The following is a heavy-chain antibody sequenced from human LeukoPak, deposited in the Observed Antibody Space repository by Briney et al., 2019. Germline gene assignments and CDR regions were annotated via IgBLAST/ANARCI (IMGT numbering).Heavy chain of an antibody. CDR2: ISGSGGST. V-gene: IGHV3-23*01. CDR3: AKDRAVVPVPPSYAFDI. CDR1: GFTFSSYG. Sequence: GGSLRLSCAASGFTFSSYGMSWVRQAPGKGLEWVSAISGSGGSTYYADSVKGRFTISRDNFKNTLYLQMNSLRAEDTAVYYCAKDRAVVPVPPSYAFDIWGQGTMVTVSS. D-gene: IGHD2-15*01. J-gene: IGHJ3*02.